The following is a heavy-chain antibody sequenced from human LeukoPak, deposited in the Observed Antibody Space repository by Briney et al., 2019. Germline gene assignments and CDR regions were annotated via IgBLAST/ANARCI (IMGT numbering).Heavy chain of an antibody. CDR1: GDSFSSNSAA. J-gene: IGHJ4*02. D-gene: IGHD5-12*01. CDR3: ALRGVDIVATKQFDY. CDR2: TYYRSKWYN. Sequence: SQTLSLTCAISGDSFSSNSAAWNWIRQSPSRGLEWLGRTYYRSKWYNDYAVSVKSRITINPDTSKNQFSLQLNSVTPEDTAVYYCALRGVDIVATKQFDYWGQGTLVTVSS. V-gene: IGHV6-1*01.